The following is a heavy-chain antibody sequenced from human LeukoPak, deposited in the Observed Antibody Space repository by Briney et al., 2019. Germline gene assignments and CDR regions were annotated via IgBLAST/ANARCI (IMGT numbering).Heavy chain of an antibody. V-gene: IGHV3-15*01. CDR1: GFTFSNAW. D-gene: IGHD3-22*01. CDR2: IKSKTDGGTT. J-gene: IGHJ4*02. Sequence: GGSLRLSCAASGFTFSNAWMSWVRQAPGKGLEWVGRIKSKTDGGTTDYAAPVKGRFTISRDDSKNTLYLQMNSLKTEDTAVYCCTTGYYYDSSGYYPLYYFDYWGQGTLVTVSS. CDR3: TTGYYYDSSGYYPLYYFDY.